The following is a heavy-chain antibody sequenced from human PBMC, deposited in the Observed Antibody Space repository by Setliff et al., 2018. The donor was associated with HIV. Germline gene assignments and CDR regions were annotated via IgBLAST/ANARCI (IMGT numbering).Heavy chain of an antibody. V-gene: IGHV1-2*06. D-gene: IGHD3-22*01. Sequence: ASVKVSCKASGGTFSYDGISWVRQTPGQGLEWMGRINPNSGGTNYAQKFQGRVTMTRDTSMNTAYMELSRLRSDDTAVYYCALPGYYESSGYAVDHWGQGTLVTVSS. CDR2: INPNSGGT. CDR3: ALPGYYESSGYAVDH. CDR1: GGTFSYDG. J-gene: IGHJ4*02.